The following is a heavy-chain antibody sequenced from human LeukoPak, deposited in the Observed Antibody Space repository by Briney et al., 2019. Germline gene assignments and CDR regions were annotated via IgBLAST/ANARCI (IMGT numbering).Heavy chain of an antibody. J-gene: IGHJ4*02. D-gene: IGHD2-15*01. CDR3: AKDVLVVVAASFDY. CDR1: GLTFSSYA. CDR2: ISGSGGST. Sequence: GGSLRLSCAASGLTFSSYAMSWVRQAPGKGLEWVSAISGSGGSTYYADSVKGRFTISRDNSKNTLYLQMNSLRAEDTAVYYCAKDVLVVVAASFDYWGQGTLVTVSP. V-gene: IGHV3-23*01.